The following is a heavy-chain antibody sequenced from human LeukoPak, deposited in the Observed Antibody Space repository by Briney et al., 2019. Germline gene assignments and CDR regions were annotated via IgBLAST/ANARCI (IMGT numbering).Heavy chain of an antibody. CDR2: IIPIFGTA. CDR1: GYTFTSYA. J-gene: IGHJ5*02. D-gene: IGHD1-26*01. Sequence: GASVKVSCKASGYTFTSYAISWVRQAPGQGLEWMGGIIPIFGTANYAQKFQGRVTITADESTSTAYMELSSLRSEDTAVYYCARVRRKWELPEFDPWGQGTLVTVSS. V-gene: IGHV1-69*13. CDR3: ARVRRKWELPEFDP.